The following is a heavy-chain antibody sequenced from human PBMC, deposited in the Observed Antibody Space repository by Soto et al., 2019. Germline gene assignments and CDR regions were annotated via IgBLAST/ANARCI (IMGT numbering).Heavy chain of an antibody. Sequence: ASVKVSCKASGYTFTSYAMHWVRQAPGQRLEWMGWINAGNGNTKYSQKFQGRVTITRDTSASTAYMELSSLRSEDTAVYYCARDPRRGWHMNWFDPWGQGTLVTVSS. J-gene: IGHJ5*02. CDR1: GYTFTSYA. D-gene: IGHD6-19*01. CDR3: ARDPRRGWHMNWFDP. V-gene: IGHV1-3*01. CDR2: INAGNGNT.